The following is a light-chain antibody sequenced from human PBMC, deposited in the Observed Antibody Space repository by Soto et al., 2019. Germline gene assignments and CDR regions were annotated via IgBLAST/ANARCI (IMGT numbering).Light chain of an antibody. Sequence: DIQMTQSPSSVSASVGARVTITFRACQGISSWLAWYQQKPGKTPKIVIFAASSFQTGVPSRFSCSGSGTDFTLTISSLKPEDFATDYGQQVSSFPYTFGRGTRLEIE. J-gene: IGKJ2*01. CDR1: QGISSW. V-gene: IGKV1D-12*01. CDR3: QQVSSFPYT. CDR2: AAS.